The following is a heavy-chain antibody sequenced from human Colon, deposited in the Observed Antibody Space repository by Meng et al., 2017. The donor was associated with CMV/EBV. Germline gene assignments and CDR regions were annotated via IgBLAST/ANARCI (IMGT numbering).Heavy chain of an antibody. J-gene: IGHJ4*02. D-gene: IGHD2-21*02. Sequence: GESLKISCAGSGFTFETYSMNWVRQAPGKGLEWVSSITHSSSYIYYADSLKGRFTISRDNAKSSLYLQMNSLRAEDTAVYYCARARGGDGDYWGQGTLVTVSS. V-gene: IGHV3-21*01. CDR1: GFTFETYS. CDR2: ITHSSSYI. CDR3: ARARGGDGDY.